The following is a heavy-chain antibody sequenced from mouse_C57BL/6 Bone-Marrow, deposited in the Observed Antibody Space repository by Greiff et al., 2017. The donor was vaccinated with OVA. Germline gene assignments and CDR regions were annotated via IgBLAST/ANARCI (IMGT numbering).Heavy chain of an antibody. CDR3: TRSYYYGSSYFDY. V-gene: IGHV5-9-1*02. J-gene: IGHJ2*01. CDR2: ISSGGDYI. D-gene: IGHD1-1*01. CDR1: GFTFSSYA. Sequence: EVKVEESGEGLVKPGGSLKLSCAASGFTFSSYAMSWVRQTPEKRLEWVAYISSGGDYIYYADTVKGRFTISRDNARNTLYLQMSSLKSEDTAMYYGTRSYYYGSSYFDYWGQGTTLTVSS.